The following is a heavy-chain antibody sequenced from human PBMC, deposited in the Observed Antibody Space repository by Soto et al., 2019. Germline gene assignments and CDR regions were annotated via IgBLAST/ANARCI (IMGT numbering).Heavy chain of an antibody. Sequence: QVQLVQTGAEVKKPRSSVKVSCKASGGAFRSYTISWVRQAPGHGLAWMGGITPIFGAANYAQKFEGRVRISADKSRTTAYVELSKRSSEDTAVYYCERAEIEGANSVGMDVWGQGTTVIVPS. CDR2: ITPIFGAA. D-gene: IGHD6-13*01. V-gene: IGHV1-69*06. J-gene: IGHJ6*02. CDR3: ERAEIEGANSVGMDV. CDR1: GGAFRSYT.